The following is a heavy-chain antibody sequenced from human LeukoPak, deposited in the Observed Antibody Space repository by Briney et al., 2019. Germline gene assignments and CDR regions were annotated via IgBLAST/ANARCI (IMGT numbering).Heavy chain of an antibody. J-gene: IGHJ4*02. V-gene: IGHV3-21*01. CDR3: ARSPATRVCYFDY. Sequence: GGSLRLSCAASGFTFNSYSLSWVRQAPGKGLEWVSSISSDGDYIYYADSLKGRFTISRDNAKNSLYLQMNNLRAEDTAVYYCARSPATRVCYFDYWGQGTLVTVSS. CDR2: ISSDGDYI. D-gene: IGHD1-26*01. CDR1: GFTFNSYS.